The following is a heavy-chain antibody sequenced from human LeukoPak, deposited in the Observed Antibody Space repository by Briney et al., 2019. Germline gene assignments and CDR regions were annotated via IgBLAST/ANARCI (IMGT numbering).Heavy chain of an antibody. CDR3: ARDQTYSGSGIYTYFDY. D-gene: IGHD3-10*01. J-gene: IGHJ4*02. Sequence: SETLSLTCTVSGASISSGSYYWSWIRQPAGKGLEWIGRIYTSGSTTYNPSLRSRVTISADTSKNHFSLKLTSVTAADTAVYYCARDQTYSGSGIYTYFDYWGQGILVTVSS. V-gene: IGHV4-61*02. CDR2: IYTSGST. CDR1: GASISSGSYY.